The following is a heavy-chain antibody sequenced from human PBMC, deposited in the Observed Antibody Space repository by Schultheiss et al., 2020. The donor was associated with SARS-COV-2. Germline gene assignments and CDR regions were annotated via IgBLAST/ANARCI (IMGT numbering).Heavy chain of an antibody. Sequence: ASVKVSCKVSGYTLTELSMHWVRQAPGKGLEWMGGFDPEDGETIYAQKFQGRVTMTEDTSTDTAYMELSSLRSEDTAVYYCARLARLTTVRGGIGYHSMDVWDQGSTVTVSS. V-gene: IGHV1-24*01. J-gene: IGHJ6*02. CDR2: FDPEDGET. D-gene: IGHD3-10*01. CDR1: GYTLTELS. CDR3: ARLARLTTVRGGIGYHSMDV.